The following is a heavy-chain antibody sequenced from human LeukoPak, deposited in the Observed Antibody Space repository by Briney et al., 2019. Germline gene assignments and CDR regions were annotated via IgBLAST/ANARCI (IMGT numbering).Heavy chain of an antibody. CDR3: ARDHNHGGYTYGPYNDAFDV. CDR1: GYTFTDYY. D-gene: IGHD5-18*01. J-gene: IGHJ3*01. Sequence: ASVKVSCKASGYTFTDYYMHWVREAPGQGLGWMGWINLNSGGTNYAQRFQGRVTMTRDTSIDTAYMDLSSLGADDTAVYYCARDHNHGGYTYGPYNDAFDVWGQGTMVTVSS. CDR2: INLNSGGT. V-gene: IGHV1-2*02.